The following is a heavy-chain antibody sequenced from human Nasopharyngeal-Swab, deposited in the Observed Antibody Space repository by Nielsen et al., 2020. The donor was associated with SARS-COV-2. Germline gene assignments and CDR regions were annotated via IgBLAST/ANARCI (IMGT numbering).Heavy chain of an antibody. CDR3: ARDTPEDTTLVTAYDYYMDV. CDR1: GGTFSNYA. J-gene: IGHJ6*03. CDR2: TIPILGLA. V-gene: IGHV1-69*04. D-gene: IGHD5-18*01. Sequence: SVKVSCKASGGTFSNYAISWVRQAPGQGLEWMGRTIPILGLANYAQKFLGRVTITADKSTNTAYMELSSLRSEDTAVYYCARDTPEDTTLVTAYDYYMDVWGKGTTVTVSS.